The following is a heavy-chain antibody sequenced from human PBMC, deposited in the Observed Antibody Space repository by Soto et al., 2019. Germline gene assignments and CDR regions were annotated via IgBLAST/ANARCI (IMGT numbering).Heavy chain of an antibody. CDR2: IYWDDDK. CDR1: GFSLSTSGVG. V-gene: IGHV2-5*02. D-gene: IGHD5-18*01. J-gene: IGHJ4*02. CDR3: AHTLEEYTAMVGEYYFDY. Sequence: QITLKESGPTLVKPTQTLTLTCTFSGFSLSTSGVGVGWIRQPPGKALEWLALIYWDDDKRYSPSLKSRLTSTKNHSKNQLVLTMTNMDPVDTATYYCAHTLEEYTAMVGEYYFDYWGQGTLVTVSS.